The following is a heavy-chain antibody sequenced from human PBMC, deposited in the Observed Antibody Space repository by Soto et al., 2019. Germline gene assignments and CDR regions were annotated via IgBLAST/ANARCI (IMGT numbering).Heavy chain of an antibody. CDR3: AREHGFSYGLNYFDP. Sequence: PSETLSLTCTVSGDSISSYYWSWIRQPPGKGLEWIGYIYDSGSTNYNPSLKSRVTMSVDTSKNQFSLNLSSVTAADTAVYYCAREHGFSYGLNYFDPWGQGTLVTVSS. CDR2: IYDSGST. J-gene: IGHJ5*02. V-gene: IGHV4-59*01. CDR1: GDSISSYY. D-gene: IGHD5-18*01.